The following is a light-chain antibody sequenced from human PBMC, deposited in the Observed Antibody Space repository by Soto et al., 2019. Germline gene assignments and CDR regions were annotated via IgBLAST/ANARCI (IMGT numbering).Light chain of an antibody. V-gene: IGLV2-11*01. Sequence: QSVLTQPRSVSGSPGQSVTISCTGTSSDVGGYNYVSWYQQHPGKAPKLMIYDVSKRPSGVPDRFFGSKSDNTASLTISGLQAEDEADYYCCSYAGDYTWVFGGGTKLTVL. CDR1: SSDVGGYNY. CDR3: CSYAGDYTWV. J-gene: IGLJ3*02. CDR2: DVS.